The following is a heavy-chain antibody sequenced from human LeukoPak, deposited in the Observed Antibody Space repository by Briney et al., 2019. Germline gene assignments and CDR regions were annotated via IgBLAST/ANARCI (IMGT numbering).Heavy chain of an antibody. J-gene: IGHJ3*02. D-gene: IGHD5-18*01. CDR2: ISSSGSTI. V-gene: IGHV3-48*03. CDR1: GFTFSSYE. Sequence: GGSLRLSCAASGFTFSSYEMNWVRQAPGKGLEWVSYISSSGSTIYYADSVKGRFTISRDNAKNSLYLQMNSLRAEDTAVYYCAKDIDTAMVDAFDIWGQGTMVTVSS. CDR3: AKDIDTAMVDAFDI.